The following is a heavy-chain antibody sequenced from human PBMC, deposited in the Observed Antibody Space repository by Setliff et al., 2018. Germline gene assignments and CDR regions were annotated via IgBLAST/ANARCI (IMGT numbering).Heavy chain of an antibody. J-gene: IGHJ4*02. CDR2: IHYSGST. CDR1: GGSINSGSYF. D-gene: IGHD2-2*01. Sequence: SETLSLTCTVSGGSINSGSYFWAWIRQPPGKGLEWIGSIHYSGSTYYNPSLKSRLYMSVDTSKNQFTLKVISVTAADTAVYYCARLSCSSNSCPFDYWVQGTLVTVSS. V-gene: IGHV4-39*06. CDR3: ARLSCSSNSCPFDY.